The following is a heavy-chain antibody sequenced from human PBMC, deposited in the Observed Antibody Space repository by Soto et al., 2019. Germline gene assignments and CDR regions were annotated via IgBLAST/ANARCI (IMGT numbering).Heavy chain of an antibody. Sequence: GGSLRLSCAASEFTFSSYGMHWVRQAPGKGLEWVAVIWYDGSNKYCADSVKGRFTISRDNSKNTLYLQMNSLRAEDTAVYYCATELRDNYYDSSGYTDYWGQGTLVTVSS. V-gene: IGHV3-33*01. CDR2: IWYDGSNK. D-gene: IGHD3-22*01. J-gene: IGHJ4*02. CDR3: ATELRDNYYDSSGYTDY. CDR1: EFTFSSYG.